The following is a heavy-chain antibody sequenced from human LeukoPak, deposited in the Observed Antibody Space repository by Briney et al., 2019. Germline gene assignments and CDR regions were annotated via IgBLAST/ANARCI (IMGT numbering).Heavy chain of an antibody. Sequence: GGSLRLSCAASGFTFSSHEMNWVRQAPGTGLEWVSYITSSGSAIYYADSVKGRFTISRDNAKNSLYLQMNSLRADDTALYYCAREVVGATSEFDFWGQGTLVTVSS. CDR3: AREVVGATSEFDF. CDR1: GFTFSSHE. J-gene: IGHJ4*02. V-gene: IGHV3-48*03. D-gene: IGHD1-26*01. CDR2: ITSSGSAI.